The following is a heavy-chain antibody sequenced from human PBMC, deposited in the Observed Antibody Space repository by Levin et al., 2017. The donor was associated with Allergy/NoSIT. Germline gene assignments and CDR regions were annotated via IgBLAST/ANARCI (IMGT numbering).Heavy chain of an antibody. J-gene: IGHJ4*02. CDR2: IINSGVGT. Sequence: GGSLRLSCAASGFTFNNYAMSWVRQAPGKGLEWVSAIINSGVGTYYADSVKGRFTISRDNSKNTMYLQMNSLRAEDPAVYFCAKDAIQGSDQPYYFDYWGQGTLVTASS. D-gene: IGHD5-18*01. CDR3: AKDAIQGSDQPYYFDY. CDR1: GFTFNNYA. V-gene: IGHV3-23*01.